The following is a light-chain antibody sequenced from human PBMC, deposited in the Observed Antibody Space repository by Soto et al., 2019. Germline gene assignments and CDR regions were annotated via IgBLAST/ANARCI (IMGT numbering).Light chain of an antibody. Sequence: DIQVTQSPSSLSASVGDAVTITCRTSQTINNLLSWYQQRPGRASLLLIYSTSTLHVGVPSRLSGSGSGTNFTLTITSLQPEDFAIYSCQQTSRDPYTFGQGTNLDLK. CDR2: STS. V-gene: IGKV1-39*01. CDR3: QQTSRDPYT. J-gene: IGKJ2*01. CDR1: QTINNL.